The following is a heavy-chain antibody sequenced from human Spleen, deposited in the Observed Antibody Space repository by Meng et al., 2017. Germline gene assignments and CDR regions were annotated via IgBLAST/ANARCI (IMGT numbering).Heavy chain of an antibody. J-gene: IGHJ4*02. D-gene: IGHD5-18*01. CDR2: MKSNVDGGTV. CDR1: GFTFSNAW. V-gene: IGHV3-15*01. Sequence: GESLKISCAASGFTFSNAWMTWVRQAPGKGLEWIGRMKSNVDGGTVDYAAAVKGRFFISRDDSQNTLYLQMNSLKTEDTAVYYCAWDDTAMFDYWGQGTLVTVSS. CDR3: AWDDTAMFDY.